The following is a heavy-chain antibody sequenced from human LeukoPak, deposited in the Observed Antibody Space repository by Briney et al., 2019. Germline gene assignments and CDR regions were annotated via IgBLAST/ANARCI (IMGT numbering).Heavy chain of an antibody. J-gene: IGHJ5*02. V-gene: IGHV3-23*01. Sequence: GGSLRLSCAASGFTFSSYAMSWVRQAPGKGLEWVSGISGNGDSTYYADSVKGRFTISRDNSKNTLYLQMNSLRAEDTAVYYCARDGTLTAGPFDPWGRGTLVTVSS. CDR2: ISGNGDST. CDR3: ARDGTLTAGPFDP. D-gene: IGHD1-14*01. CDR1: GFTFSSYA.